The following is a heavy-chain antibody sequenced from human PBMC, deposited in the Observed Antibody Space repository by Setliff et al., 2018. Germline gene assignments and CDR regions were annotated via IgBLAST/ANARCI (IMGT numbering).Heavy chain of an antibody. Sequence: LTLTCIVSGDSISGYFWSWIRQAPGKGLEWIGYIQKRGSTTTKYNPSLGSRISMSIDTSKNQFSLQLSSVSDGDTAVYYCARDQFSSGWYGPPVSYFDCWGQGIQVTVSS. V-gene: IGHV4-59*01. CDR2: IQKRGSTTT. D-gene: IGHD6-19*01. CDR1: GDSISGYF. CDR3: ARDQFSSGWYGPPVSYFDC. J-gene: IGHJ4*02.